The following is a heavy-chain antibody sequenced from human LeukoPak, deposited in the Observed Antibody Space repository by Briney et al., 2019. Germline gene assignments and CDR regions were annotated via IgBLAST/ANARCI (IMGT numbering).Heavy chain of an antibody. CDR2: ISGSGGST. D-gene: IGHD6-19*01. CDR3: AKDEQWLVRYFDY. J-gene: IGHJ4*02. Sequence: QPGGSLRLSCAASGFTFSSYAMSWVRQAPGKGLGWVSAISGSGGSTYYADSVKGRFTISRDNSKNTLYLQMNSLRAEDTAVYYCAKDEQWLVRYFDYWGQGTLVTVSS. V-gene: IGHV3-23*01. CDR1: GFTFSSYA.